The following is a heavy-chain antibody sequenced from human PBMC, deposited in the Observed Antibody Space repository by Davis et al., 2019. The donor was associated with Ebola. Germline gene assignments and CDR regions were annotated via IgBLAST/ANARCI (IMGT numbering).Heavy chain of an antibody. CDR3: ARQTHN. J-gene: IGHJ4*02. CDR2: ISWNSGSI. CDR1: GFTFDDYA. V-gene: IGHV3-9*01. Sequence: GGSLRLSCAASGFTFDDYAMHWVRQAPGKGLEWVSGISWNSGSIGYADSVKGRFTISRDNAKNSLYLQMNSLRAEDTAVYYCARQTHNWGQGTLVTVSS.